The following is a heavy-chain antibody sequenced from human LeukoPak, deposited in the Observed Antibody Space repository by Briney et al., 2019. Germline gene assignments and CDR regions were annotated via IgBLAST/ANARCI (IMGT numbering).Heavy chain of an antibody. D-gene: IGHD5-18*01. J-gene: IGHJ4*02. CDR2: IKQDGSEK. Sequence: GGSLRLSCAASGFTFSRYWMSWVRQAPGKGLEWVANIKQDGSEKYYVDSVKGRFTISRDNAKNSLYLQMNSLRAKDTAVYYCATSVDTAMVSDYWGQGTLVTVSS. V-gene: IGHV3-7*01. CDR3: ATSVDTAMVSDY. CDR1: GFTFSRYW.